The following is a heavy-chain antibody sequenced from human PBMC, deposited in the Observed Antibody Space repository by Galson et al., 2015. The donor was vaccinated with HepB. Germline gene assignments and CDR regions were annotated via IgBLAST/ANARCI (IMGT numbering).Heavy chain of an antibody. V-gene: IGHV1-3*04. CDR1: GYIFTTYG. CDR3: ARDEGLGPYYFDY. Sequence: SVKVSCKASGYIFTTYGIHWVRQAPGQRLELMGWINTGDGHTLYSPKFQGRVTITRDTSATTAYMELSSLTAEDTAIYFCARDEGLGPYYFDYWGQGTLVTVSS. J-gene: IGHJ4*02. CDR2: INTGDGHT.